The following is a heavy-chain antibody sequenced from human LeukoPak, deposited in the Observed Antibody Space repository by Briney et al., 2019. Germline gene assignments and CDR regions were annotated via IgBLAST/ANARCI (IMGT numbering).Heavy chain of an antibody. J-gene: IGHJ4*02. CDR3: AKDPGGGSHPLRNFFVH. CDR1: GFMFSNSW. Sequence: GGSLRLSCAGSGFMFSNSWMIWVRQAPGKGLEWVANINQRGGEKYYGDSVKGRFSISRDNAKNSLYLQMNSLRAEDTAVYYCAKDPGGGSHPLRNFFVHWGQGALVTVSS. V-gene: IGHV3-7*01. CDR2: INQRGGEK. D-gene: IGHD1-26*01.